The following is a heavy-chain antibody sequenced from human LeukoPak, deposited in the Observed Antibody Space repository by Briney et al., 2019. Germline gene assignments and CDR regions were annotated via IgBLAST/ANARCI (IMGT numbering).Heavy chain of an antibody. D-gene: IGHD5-24*01. J-gene: IGHJ4*02. CDR3: ARRIQGMAPYYFDY. V-gene: IGHV3-74*01. Sequence: EGSLRLSCTASGFTFSSYWMHWVRQAPGKGLVWVSRINSDGGSTSYADSVKGRFTISRDNAKNTLYLQMNSLRAEDTAVYYCARRIQGMAPYYFDYWSQGTLVTVSS. CDR1: GFTFSSYW. CDR2: INSDGGST.